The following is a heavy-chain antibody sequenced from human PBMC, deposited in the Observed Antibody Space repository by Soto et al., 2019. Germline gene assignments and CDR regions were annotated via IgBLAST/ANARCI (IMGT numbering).Heavy chain of an antibody. Sequence: SETLSLTCTVSGGSISSYYWSWIRQPPGKGLEWIGYIYYSGSTNYNPSLKSRVTISVDTSKNQFSLKLSSVTAADTAVYYCARDWGGRYDFWSGPNYYGMDVWGQGTTVTVSS. CDR2: IYYSGST. J-gene: IGHJ6*02. CDR3: ARDWGGRYDFWSGPNYYGMDV. D-gene: IGHD3-3*01. CDR1: GGSISSYY. V-gene: IGHV4-59*01.